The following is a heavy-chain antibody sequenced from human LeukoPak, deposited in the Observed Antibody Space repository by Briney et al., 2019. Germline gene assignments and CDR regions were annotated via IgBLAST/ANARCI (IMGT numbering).Heavy chain of an antibody. CDR3: AKYSGSYYYPPNWDS. Sequence: GGSLRLSCAASGSTFSNYAMTWVRQAPGKGLEWVSGISGSGSSTYYADSVKGRFTLSRDYPKNTLYLQMNSLRAEDTAVYFCAKYSGSYYYPPNWDSWGQGTLVTVSS. V-gene: IGHV3-23*01. CDR2: ISGSGSST. J-gene: IGHJ4*02. CDR1: GSTFSNYA. D-gene: IGHD1-26*01.